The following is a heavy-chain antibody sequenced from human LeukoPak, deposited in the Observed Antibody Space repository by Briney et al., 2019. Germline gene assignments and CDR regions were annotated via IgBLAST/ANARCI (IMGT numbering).Heavy chain of an antibody. J-gene: IGHJ4*02. CDR1: GFTFSSYW. Sequence: PGGSLRLSCAASGFTFSSYWMHWVRQAPGKGLVWVSRINSDGSSTSYADSVKGRFTISRDNANNSLYLQMSSLRAEDTAVYYCARDGRGLVAGFDYWGQGTLVTVSS. V-gene: IGHV3-74*01. CDR3: ARDGRGLVAGFDY. CDR2: INSDGSST. D-gene: IGHD6-19*01.